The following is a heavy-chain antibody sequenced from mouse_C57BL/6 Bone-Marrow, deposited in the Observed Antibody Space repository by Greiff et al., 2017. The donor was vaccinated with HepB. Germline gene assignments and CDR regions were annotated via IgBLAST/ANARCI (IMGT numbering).Heavy chain of an antibody. CDR2: IYPGDGDT. CDR3: ARSGIYYVAY. V-gene: IGHV1-82*01. J-gene: IGHJ3*01. CDR1: GYAFSSSC. D-gene: IGHD2-1*01. Sequence: VQLQQSGPELVKPGASVKISCKASGYAFSSSCMNWVKQRPGKGLEWIGRIYPGDGDTNYNGKFKGKATLTADKSSSTAYMQLSSLTSEDSAVYFCARSGIYYVAYWGQGTLVTVSA.